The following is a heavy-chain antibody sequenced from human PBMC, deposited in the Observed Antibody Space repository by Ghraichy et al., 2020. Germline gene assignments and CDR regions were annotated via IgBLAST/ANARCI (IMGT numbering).Heavy chain of an antibody. D-gene: IGHD5-12*01. CDR2: IYYSGST. Sequence: SETLSLTCTVSGGSISSSSYYWGWIRQPPGKGLEWIGSIYYSGSTYYNPSLKSRVTISVDTSKNQFSLKLSSVTAADTAVYYCAREYLLYSGYADYWGQGTLVTVSS. CDR1: GGSISSSSYY. J-gene: IGHJ4*02. V-gene: IGHV4-39*02. CDR3: AREYLLYSGYADY.